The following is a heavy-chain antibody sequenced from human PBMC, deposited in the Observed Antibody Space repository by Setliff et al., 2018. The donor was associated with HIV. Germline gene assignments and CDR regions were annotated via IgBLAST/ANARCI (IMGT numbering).Heavy chain of an antibody. V-gene: IGHV1-8*02. CDR3: ARGRLSWSPDF. Sequence: ASVKVSCKASGYTFTNYDINWVRQSPGQGLEWLGWMNPNSGRAGSAQMFQGRLTMTRDTSTSTAYMELSSLTSDDTAIYYCARGRLSWSPDFWGQGTLVTVPQ. CDR2: MNPNSGRA. J-gene: IGHJ4*02. CDR1: GYTFTNYD.